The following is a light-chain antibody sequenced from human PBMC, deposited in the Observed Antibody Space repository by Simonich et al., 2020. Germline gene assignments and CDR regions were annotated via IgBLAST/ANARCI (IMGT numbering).Light chain of an antibody. CDR1: KLGDKY. J-gene: IGLJ2*01. CDR3: QAWDSSTVV. V-gene: IGLV3-1*01. Sequence: SYELPQPPSVSVSPGRTASITCSGDKLGDKYACWYQQKPGHSPVLVIYQDSKRPSGIPERFSGSNSGNTATLTISGTQAMDEADYYCQAWDSSTVVFGGGTKLTVL. CDR2: QDS.